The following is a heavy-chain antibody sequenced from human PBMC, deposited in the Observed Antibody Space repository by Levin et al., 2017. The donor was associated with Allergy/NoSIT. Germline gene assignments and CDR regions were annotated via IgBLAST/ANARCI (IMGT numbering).Heavy chain of an antibody. CDR3: TRGTDLPFNYYGLDV. J-gene: IGHJ6*02. CDR2: INPRSGGA. Sequence: ASVKVSCKASGYTFTDYYIHWVRQTPGQGLEWMGWINPRSGGANYAERFQGRVTMTRDTSISTVYMDLRGLRYNDTAVFYCTRGTDLPFNYYGLDVWGQGTTVTVSS. CDR1: GYTFTDYY. D-gene: IGHD3/OR15-3a*01. V-gene: IGHV1-2*02.